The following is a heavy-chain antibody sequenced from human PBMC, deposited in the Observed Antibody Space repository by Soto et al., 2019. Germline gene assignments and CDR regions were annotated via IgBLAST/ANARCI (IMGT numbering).Heavy chain of an antibody. D-gene: IGHD2-2*01. CDR3: ARLGYCSSTSCPSDYCYYGMDV. CDR2: IDPSDSYT. CDR1: GYSFTSYW. V-gene: IGHV5-10-1*01. Sequence: GASVKVACKGSGYSFTSYWISGVRQMPGKGLEWMGRIDPSDSYTNYSPSFQGHVTISADKSISTAYLQWSSLKASDTAMYYCARLGYCSSTSCPSDYCYYGMDVWGQGTTVTVSS. J-gene: IGHJ6*02.